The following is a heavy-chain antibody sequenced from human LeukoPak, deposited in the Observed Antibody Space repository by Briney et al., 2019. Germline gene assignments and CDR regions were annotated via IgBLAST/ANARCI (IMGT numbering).Heavy chain of an antibody. D-gene: IGHD1-7*01. CDR2: IRSGGTNT. V-gene: IGHV3-11*06. Sequence: PGGSLRLSCAASGFTVSSNYMSWVRQAPGKGLEWVSYIRSGGTNTDYTGSVKGRFTISRDNAKNSLYLQMNGLRAEDTAVYYCARMNYVSSGWGAPFDYWGQGTLVTVSS. CDR3: ARMNYVSSGWGAPFDY. CDR1: GFTVSSNY. J-gene: IGHJ4*02.